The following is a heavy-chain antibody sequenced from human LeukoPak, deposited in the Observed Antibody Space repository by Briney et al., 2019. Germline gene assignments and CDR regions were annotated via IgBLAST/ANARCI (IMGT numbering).Heavy chain of an antibody. CDR2: INSDGNYT. CDR3: AREYSSGWTSDY. V-gene: IGHV3-74*01. CDR1: GFTFSSYW. Sequence: PGGSLRLSCAASGFTFSSYWMNWVRKAPGKGLVWVSRINSDGNYTTCADSVKGRFTISRDNAKNTLSLQMNSLRAEDTAVYYCAREYSSGWTSDYWGQGTLVTVSS. J-gene: IGHJ4*02. D-gene: IGHD6-19*01.